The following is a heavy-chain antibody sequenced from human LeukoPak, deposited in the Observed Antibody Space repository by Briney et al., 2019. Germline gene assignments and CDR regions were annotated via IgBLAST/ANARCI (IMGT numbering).Heavy chain of an antibody. V-gene: IGHV3-33*06. Sequence: GGPLRLSCAASGLTFSTFGMHWVRQAPGKGLEWVAVIWSNGVNTYFRDSVRGRFTFSRDNSQNTLHLQMNSLRAEDTAVYYCVKERGPFDAFDIWGQGTLVTVSS. CDR2: IWSNGVNT. J-gene: IGHJ3*02. CDR1: GLTFSTFG. CDR3: VKERGPFDAFDI.